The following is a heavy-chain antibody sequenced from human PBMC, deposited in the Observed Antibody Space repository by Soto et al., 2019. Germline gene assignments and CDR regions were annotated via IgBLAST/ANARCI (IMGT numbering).Heavy chain of an antibody. CDR2: IYHSGST. Sequence: QVQLQESGPGLVKPSQTLSLSCTVSGDSISRGGYYWNWIRQHPRKGLEWIGYIYHSGSTNYDPSLMGRVTITLDSSKKRLSLELPSLRAADTAVYYCVRDGGGACGLGWFGPWGEGILVTVSS. J-gene: IGHJ5*02. CDR1: GDSISRGGYY. V-gene: IGHV4-31*03. CDR3: VRDGGGACGLGWFGP. D-gene: IGHD3-16*01.